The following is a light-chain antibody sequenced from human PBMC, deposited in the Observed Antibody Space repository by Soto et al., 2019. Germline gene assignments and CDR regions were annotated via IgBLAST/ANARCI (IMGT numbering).Light chain of an antibody. CDR3: CSYAGSSTLCV. V-gene: IGLV2-23*01. CDR1: RSEVGSYNL. Sequence: QSVLTKHASRSGSPGQAITIYCTGTRSEVGSYNLFSWFQLHPVKPPRLMIYEGSKPPSGLSNPFSGSKSGNTASLTISVLQAEDEADYYCCSYAGSSTLCVFGTGTKVTVL. J-gene: IGLJ1*01. CDR2: EGS.